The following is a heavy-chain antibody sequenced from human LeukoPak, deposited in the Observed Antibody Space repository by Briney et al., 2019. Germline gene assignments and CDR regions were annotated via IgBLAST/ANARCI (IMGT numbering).Heavy chain of an antibody. CDR3: ARVGYCSGVGCQGRDWFDP. CDR2: ISGTGGTT. V-gene: IGHV3-23*01. D-gene: IGHD2-15*01. CDR1: GFSFNNYA. Sequence: PGGSLRLSCAASGFSFNNYAMSWVRQAPGKGLEWVSVISGTGGTTYYADSVKGRFTISRDDAKTSVSLQMNSLRDDDTAVYYCARVGYCSGVGCQGRDWFDPWGQGTLVIVSS. J-gene: IGHJ5*02.